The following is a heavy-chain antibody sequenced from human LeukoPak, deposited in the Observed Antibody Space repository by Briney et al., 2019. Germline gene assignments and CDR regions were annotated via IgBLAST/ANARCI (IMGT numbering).Heavy chain of an antibody. D-gene: IGHD4-17*01. V-gene: IGHV5-51*01. CDR2: IYPGDSGT. CDR1: GYTFTNYW. Sequence: GESLKISCKGSGYTFTNYWIGWVRQMPGKGLEWMGIIYPGDSGTKYSPSFQGQVTISADKSITTAYLQWNSLKASDTAMYYCARSYGDHGAFDIWGQGTMVTVSS. CDR3: ARSYGDHGAFDI. J-gene: IGHJ3*02.